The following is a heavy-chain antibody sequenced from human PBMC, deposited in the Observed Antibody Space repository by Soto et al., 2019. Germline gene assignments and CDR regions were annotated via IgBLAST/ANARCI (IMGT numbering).Heavy chain of an antibody. CDR3: AKDALLWFGELLSYFDY. Sequence: GGSLRLSCAASGFTFSSYAMSWVRQAPGKGLEWVSAISGSGGSTYYADSVKGRFTISRDNSKNTLYLQMNSLRAEDTAVYYCAKDALLWFGELLSYFDYWGQGTLVTVSS. CDR1: GFTFSSYA. J-gene: IGHJ4*02. CDR2: ISGSGGST. D-gene: IGHD3-10*01. V-gene: IGHV3-23*01.